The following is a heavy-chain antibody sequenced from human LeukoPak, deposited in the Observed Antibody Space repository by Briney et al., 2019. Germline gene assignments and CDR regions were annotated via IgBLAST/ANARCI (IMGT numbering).Heavy chain of an antibody. V-gene: IGHV3-23*01. CDR2: ISASGGTT. J-gene: IGHJ6*02. Sequence: GGSLRLSCAASGFTFSSYAMTWVRQAPGKGLEWVSVISASGGTTYYADSVKGRFTISRDNSKNTLYLQMNSLRAEDTAIYYCAGFSHKGVWGQGTTVTVSS. CDR1: GFTFSSYA. CDR3: AGFSHKGV.